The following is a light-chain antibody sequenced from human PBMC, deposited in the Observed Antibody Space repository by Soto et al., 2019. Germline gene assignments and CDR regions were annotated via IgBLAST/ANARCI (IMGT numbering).Light chain of an antibody. V-gene: IGLV1-40*01. CDR2: GNN. J-gene: IGLJ2*01. Sequence: QSVLTQPPSVSGAQGQRVTISCTGSRSNIGAGNDVHWYQQHPGTAPKLLIYGNNNRPSGVSDRFSGSKSGTSASLAITGLQAEDEAADYCQSYDSSLSGYVFGGGTKVTVL. CDR1: RSNIGAGND. CDR3: QSYDSSLSGYV.